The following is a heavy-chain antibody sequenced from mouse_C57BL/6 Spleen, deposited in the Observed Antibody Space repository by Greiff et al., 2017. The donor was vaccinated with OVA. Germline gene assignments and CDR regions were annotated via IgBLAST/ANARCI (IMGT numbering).Heavy chain of an antibody. J-gene: IGHJ2*01. V-gene: IGHV5-9-1*02. CDR3: TREGANFPHFDY. CDR1: GFTFSSYA. D-gene: IGHD4-1*01. CDR2: ISSGGDYI. Sequence: EVQVVESGEGLVKPGGSLKLSCAASGFTFSSYAMSWVRQTPEKRLEWVAYISSGGDYIYYADTVKGRFTISRDNARNTLYLQMSSLKSEDTAMYYCTREGANFPHFDYWGQGTTLTVSS.